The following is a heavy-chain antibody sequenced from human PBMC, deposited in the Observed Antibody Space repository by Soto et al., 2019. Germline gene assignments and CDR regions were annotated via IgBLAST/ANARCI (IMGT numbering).Heavy chain of an antibody. D-gene: IGHD3-10*01. CDR2: IIPIFGTA. V-gene: IGHV1-69*01. J-gene: IGHJ4*02. Sequence: QVQLVQSGAEVKKPGSSVKVSCKASGGTFSSYAISWVRQAPGQGLEWMGGIIPIFGTANYAQKFQGRVTITADESTSTAYMQLSSLGAEDPAVYYCARSNFPFYGSGSYRRFDYGGQGPLVTVAS. CDR1: GGTFSSYA. CDR3: ARSNFPFYGSGSYRRFDY.